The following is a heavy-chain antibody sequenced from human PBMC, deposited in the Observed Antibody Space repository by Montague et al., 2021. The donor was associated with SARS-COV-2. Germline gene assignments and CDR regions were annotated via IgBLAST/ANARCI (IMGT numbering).Heavy chain of an antibody. J-gene: IGHJ4*02. D-gene: IGHD3-3*01. Sequence: SETLSLTCTVSGASISSRSYYWGWIRQPPGKGLEWIGFKYYSGSTYYNPTLKSRVTISVDTSKNQFSLKLSSVTAADTAVYYCATLPSSSTIFGVVQGYYFDDWGQGTLVTVSS. CDR2: KYYSGST. V-gene: IGHV4-39*01. CDR1: GASISSRSYY. CDR3: ATLPSSSTIFGVVQGYYFDD.